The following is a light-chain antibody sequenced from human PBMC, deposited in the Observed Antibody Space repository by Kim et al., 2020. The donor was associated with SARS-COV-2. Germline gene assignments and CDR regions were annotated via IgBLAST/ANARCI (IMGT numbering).Light chain of an antibody. V-gene: IGKV3-15*01. J-gene: IGKJ4*01. CDR3: QQYGGSLT. Sequence: SVPPGERATLSCRASQSVSSNVAWYQQKAGQAPRLLIYAASTRATGIPARFSGSGSGTEFTLTISRLEPEDFAVYYCQQYGGSLTFGGGTKVDIK. CDR2: AAS. CDR1: QSVSSN.